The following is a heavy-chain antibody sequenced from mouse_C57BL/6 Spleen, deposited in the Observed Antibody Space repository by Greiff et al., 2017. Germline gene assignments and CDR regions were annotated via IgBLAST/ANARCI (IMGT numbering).Heavy chain of an antibody. J-gene: IGHJ2*01. Sequence: VQLKESGGGLVKPGGSLKLSCAASGFTFSSYAMSWVRQTPEKRLEWVATISDGGSYTYYPDNVKGRFTISRDNAKNNLYLQMSHLKSEDTAMYYCARGITINYFDYWGQGTTLTVSS. CDR2: ISDGGSYT. CDR3: ARGITINYFDY. CDR1: GFTFSSYA. D-gene: IGHD1-1*02. V-gene: IGHV5-4*01.